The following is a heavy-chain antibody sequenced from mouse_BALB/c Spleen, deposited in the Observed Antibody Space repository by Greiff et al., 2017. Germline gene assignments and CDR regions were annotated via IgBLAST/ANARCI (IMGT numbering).Heavy chain of an antibody. V-gene: IGHV14-1*02. CDR2: IDPENGNT. CDR1: GFNIKDYY. CDR3: ARGYYGSSRFDY. J-gene: IGHJ2*01. Sequence: VQLQQSGAELVRPGASVKLSCKASGFNIKDYYMHWVKQRPEQGLEWIGWIDPENGNTIYDPKFQGKASITADTSSNTAYLQLSSLTSEDTAVYYCARGYYGSSRFDYWGQGTTLTVSS. D-gene: IGHD1-1*01.